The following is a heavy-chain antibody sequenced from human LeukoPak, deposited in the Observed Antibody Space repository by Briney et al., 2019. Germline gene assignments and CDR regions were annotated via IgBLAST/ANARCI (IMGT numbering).Heavy chain of an antibody. CDR3: ARVMLGYSGLLDY. CDR1: GASISSYF. CDR2: IYYSGST. D-gene: IGHD5-12*01. V-gene: IGHV4-59*01. J-gene: IGHJ4*02. Sequence: PSETLSLTCTVSGASISSYFWSWIRQPPGKGLDFIGYIYYSGSTNYNSSLKSRVTISIDTSKNQFSLNLTSVTAADTAVYYCARVMLGYSGLLDYWGQGTLVTVSS.